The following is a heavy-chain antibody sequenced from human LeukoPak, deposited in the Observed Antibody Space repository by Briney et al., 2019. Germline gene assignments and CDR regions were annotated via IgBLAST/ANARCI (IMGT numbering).Heavy chain of an antibody. CDR1: GYTFTSYG. V-gene: IGHV1-18*01. Sequence: GASVKVSCKASGYTFTSYGISWVRQAPGQGLGWMGWISDYNGNTNYAQRLQSRVTMTTDTSTSTAYMEVGSLRSDDTAVYYCARVVVVAAGNWFDPWGQGTLVTVSS. D-gene: IGHD2-15*01. CDR2: ISDYNGNT. CDR3: ARVVVVAAGNWFDP. J-gene: IGHJ5*02.